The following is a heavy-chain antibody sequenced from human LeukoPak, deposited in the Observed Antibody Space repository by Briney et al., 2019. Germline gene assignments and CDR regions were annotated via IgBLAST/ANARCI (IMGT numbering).Heavy chain of an antibody. CDR3: ARTAHNAFDI. V-gene: IGHV4-39*07. CDR2: IYYSGST. Sequence: PSETLSLTCTVSGGSISSSSYYWGWIRQPPGKGLEWIGSIYYSGSTYYNPSLKSRVTISVDKSKNQFSLKLSSVTAADTAVYYCARTAHNAFDIWGQGTMVTVSS. J-gene: IGHJ3*02. CDR1: GGSISSSSYY.